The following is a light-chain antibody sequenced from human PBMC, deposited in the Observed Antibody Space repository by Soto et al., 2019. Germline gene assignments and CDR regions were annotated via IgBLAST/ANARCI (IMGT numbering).Light chain of an antibody. CDR1: SSNIGAGYD. J-gene: IGLJ1*01. Sequence: QSVLTQPPSVSGAPGQRVTISCTGSSSNIGAGYDVHWYQQLPGTAPKLLIYGNSNRPSGVPDRFSGSKSGTSASLAITGLQAEVEADYYCQSYDRSLVFGTGTKLTVL. CDR3: QSYDRSLV. CDR2: GNS. V-gene: IGLV1-40*01.